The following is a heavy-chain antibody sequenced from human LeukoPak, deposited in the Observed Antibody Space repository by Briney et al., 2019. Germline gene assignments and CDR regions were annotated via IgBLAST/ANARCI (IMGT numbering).Heavy chain of an antibody. J-gene: IGHJ4*02. CDR1: GGSFSGYY. D-gene: IGHD2-15*01. CDR2: INHSGST. V-gene: IGHV4-34*01. CDR3: ARVGGDIDCSGGSCYDFDY. Sequence: SETLSLTCAVYGGSFSGYYWSWIRQPPGKGLEWIGEINHSGSTNYNPSLKSRVTISVDTSKNQFSLKLSSVTAADTAVYYCARVGGDIDCSGGSCYDFDYWGQGTLVTVSS.